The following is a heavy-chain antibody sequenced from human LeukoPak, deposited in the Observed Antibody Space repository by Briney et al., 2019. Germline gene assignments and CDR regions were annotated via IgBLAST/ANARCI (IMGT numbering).Heavy chain of an antibody. J-gene: IGHJ4*02. CDR2: ISAYNGNT. Sequence: ASVKVSCKSSGYTFTSYGISWVRQAPVQGLEWMGWISAYNGNTNYAQKLQGRVTMTTDTSTSTAYMELRSLRSDDTAVYYCARDHDGSGRIRRYFDYWGQGTLVTVSS. V-gene: IGHV1-18*01. CDR1: GYTFTSYG. D-gene: IGHD3-10*01. CDR3: ARDHDGSGRIRRYFDY.